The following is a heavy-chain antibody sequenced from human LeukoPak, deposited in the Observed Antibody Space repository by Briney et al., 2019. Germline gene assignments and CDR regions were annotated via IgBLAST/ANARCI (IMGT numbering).Heavy chain of an antibody. CDR1: GFTVSSNY. V-gene: IGHV3-53*01. CDR2: IYSGGST. J-gene: IGHJ4*02. D-gene: IGHD3-10*01. Sequence: GGSLRLSCAASGFTVSSNYMSWVRQAPGKGLEWVSVIYSGGSTYYADSVKGRFTISRDNSKNTLYLQMNSLRAEDTAVYFCARNGDYFGSGSYYPIDYWGQGTLVTVSS. CDR3: ARNGDYFGSGSYYPIDY.